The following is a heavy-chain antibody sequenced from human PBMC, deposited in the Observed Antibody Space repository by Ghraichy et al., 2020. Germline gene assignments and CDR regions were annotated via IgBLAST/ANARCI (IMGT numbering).Heavy chain of an antibody. D-gene: IGHD3-3*01. CDR1: GGSFSGYY. CDR2: INHSGST. V-gene: IGHV4-34*01. J-gene: IGHJ6*02. Sequence: SETLSLTCAVYGGSFSGYYWSWIRQPPGKGLEWIGEINHSGSTNYNPSLKSRVTISVDTSKNQFSLKLSSVTAADTAVYYCARGKMAVGSWSGYFRDRQDKYYYYGMDVWGQGTTVTVSS. CDR3: ARGKMAVGSWSGYFRDRQDKYYYYGMDV.